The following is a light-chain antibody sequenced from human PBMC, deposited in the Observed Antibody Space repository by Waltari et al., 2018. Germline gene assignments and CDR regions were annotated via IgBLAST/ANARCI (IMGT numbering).Light chain of an antibody. Sequence: SSELTQDPAVSVALGQTVRITYQGHLLRHYYVSWFHQKPGQAPALVIYGKNNRPSGIADRFSASSSGSTASLTIIGAQAEDEADYYCHSRDSSGDVLIGGGTKLTVV. V-gene: IGLV3-19*01. CDR1: LLRHYY. CDR2: GKN. CDR3: HSRDSSGDVL. J-gene: IGLJ2*01.